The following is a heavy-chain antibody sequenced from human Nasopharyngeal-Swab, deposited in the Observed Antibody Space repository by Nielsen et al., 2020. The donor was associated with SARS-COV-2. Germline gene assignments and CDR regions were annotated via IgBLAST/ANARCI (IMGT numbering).Heavy chain of an antibody. V-gene: IGHV1-58*01. CDR2: IVVGSGNT. D-gene: IGHD2-2*02. Sequence: SVMVSCKASGFTFTSSAVQWVRQARAQRLEWIGWIVVGSGNTNYAQKFQERVTITRDMSTSTAYMELSSLRSEDTAVYYCATDSRIWPRLYPYGMDVWGQGTTVTVSS. CDR1: GFTFTSSA. J-gene: IGHJ6*02. CDR3: ATDSRIWPRLYPYGMDV.